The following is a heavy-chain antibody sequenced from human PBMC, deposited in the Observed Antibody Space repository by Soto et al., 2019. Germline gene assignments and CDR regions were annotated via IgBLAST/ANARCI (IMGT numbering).Heavy chain of an antibody. CDR3: ARHFSVDHFDD. V-gene: IGHV4-39*01. Sequence: SETLSLTCTVSGGSISSGGYYWSWIRQHPGKGLEWIGYIYYSGSTYHNPSLKSRVTISVDRSNNQFSLKLTSVTAADTAVYYCARHFSVDHFDDWGQGALVTVSS. D-gene: IGHD3-9*01. CDR1: GGSISSGGYY. J-gene: IGHJ4*02. CDR2: IYYSGST.